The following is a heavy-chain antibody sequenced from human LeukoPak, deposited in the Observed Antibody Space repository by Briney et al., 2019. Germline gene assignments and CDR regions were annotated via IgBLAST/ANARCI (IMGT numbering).Heavy chain of an antibody. CDR2: IYHSGST. CDR1: GYSISSGYY. V-gene: IGHV4-38-2*01. CDR3: ARGTGGYYANFDY. J-gene: IGHJ4*02. Sequence: SETLSLTCAVSGYSISSGYYWSWIRQPPGKGLEWIGSIYHSGSTYYNPSLKSRVTMSVDTSNDQFSLKLSSVTAADTAVYHCARGTGGYYANFDYWGQGTLVTVSS. D-gene: IGHD3-3*01.